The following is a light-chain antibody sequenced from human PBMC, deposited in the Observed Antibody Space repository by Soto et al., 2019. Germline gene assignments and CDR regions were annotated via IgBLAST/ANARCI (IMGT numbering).Light chain of an antibody. V-gene: IGKV1D-12*01. CDR1: QGISRS. CDR3: QQADTFPIT. CDR2: AAS. Sequence: DIQMTQSPSSVSASVGDRVTISCQASQGISRSLAWYQQKPGKAPRLLIYAASSLQSGVPSRFSGSGFGTDFTLTISSXQPEDSAIYYCQQADTFPITFGQGTRLEIK. J-gene: IGKJ5*01.